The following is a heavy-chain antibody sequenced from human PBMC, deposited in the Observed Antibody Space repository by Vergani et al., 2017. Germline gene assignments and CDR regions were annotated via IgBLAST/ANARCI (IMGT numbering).Heavy chain of an antibody. V-gene: IGHV1-46*01. D-gene: IGHD3-3*01. Sequence: QVQLVQSGAEVKKPGASVKVSCKASGYTFTSYYMHWVRQAPGQGLEWMGIINPSGGSTSYAQKFQGRVTMTRDTSTSTAYMELRSLRSDDTAVYYCARSMSSDGYFWSGYRSIRFDYWGQGTLVTVSS. CDR3: ARSMSSDGYFWSGYRSIRFDY. J-gene: IGHJ4*02. CDR2: INPSGGST. CDR1: GYTFTSYY.